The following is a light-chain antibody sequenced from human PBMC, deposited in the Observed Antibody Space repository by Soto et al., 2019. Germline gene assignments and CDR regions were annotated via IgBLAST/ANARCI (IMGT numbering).Light chain of an antibody. V-gene: IGLV2-14*01. Sequence: QSVLTQPASVSGSPGQSITISCTGTSSDVGASNYVSWFQQRPGRAPKLIIFEVSNRPSGISTRFSGSKSGNTASLTISGLRPEDEADYYCSSFTSQSSLIFGGGTKVTVL. CDR3: SSFTSQSSLI. CDR1: SSDVGASNY. CDR2: EVS. J-gene: IGLJ2*01.